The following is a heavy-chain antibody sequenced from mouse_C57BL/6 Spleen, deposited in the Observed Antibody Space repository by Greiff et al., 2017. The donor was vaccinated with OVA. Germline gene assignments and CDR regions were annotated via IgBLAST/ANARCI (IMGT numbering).Heavy chain of an antibody. J-gene: IGHJ2*01. V-gene: IGHV5-16*01. CDR2: INYDGSST. CDR1: GFTFSDYY. CDR3: ARAGLYGSSFDY. D-gene: IGHD1-1*01. Sequence: EVKLMESEGGLVQPGSSMKLSCTASGFTFSDYYMAWVRQVPEKGLEWVANINYDGSSTYYLDSLKSRFIISRDNAKNILYLQMSSLKSEDTATYYCARAGLYGSSFDYWGQGTTLTVSS.